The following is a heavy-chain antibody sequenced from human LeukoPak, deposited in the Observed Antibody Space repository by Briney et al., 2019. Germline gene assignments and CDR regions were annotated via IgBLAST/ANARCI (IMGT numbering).Heavy chain of an antibody. CDR3: ARAPYCTSSSCFGGPAHLFAL. CDR1: GGSISSGGYY. CDR2: IYYSGST. V-gene: IGHV4-31*03. J-gene: IGHJ5*02. Sequence: SQTHSLTCTVSGGSISSGGYYWTWIRQHPGKGLEWIGYIYYSGSTNYNPSLKSRVTMSVDTSKNQFSLKLSSVTAADTAVYYCARAPYCTSSSCFGGPAHLFALWGQGTLVTVSS. D-gene: IGHD2-2*01.